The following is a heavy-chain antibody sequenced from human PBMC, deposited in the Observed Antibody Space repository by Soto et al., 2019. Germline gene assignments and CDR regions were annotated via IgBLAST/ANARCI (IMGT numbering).Heavy chain of an antibody. CDR3: VRVRTGGYAFSLDDY. CDR2: INSDGSST. D-gene: IGHD5-12*01. Sequence: EVQLVESGGGLVQPGGSLRLSCAASGFTFSSYWMHWVRQAPGKGLVWVSRINSDGSSTTYADSVKGRFTISRDNAKNTLDLQMTCQRAEDTAVYYCVRVRTGGYAFSLDDYWGQGTLVTVSS. CDR1: GFTFSSYW. J-gene: IGHJ4*02. V-gene: IGHV3-74*01.